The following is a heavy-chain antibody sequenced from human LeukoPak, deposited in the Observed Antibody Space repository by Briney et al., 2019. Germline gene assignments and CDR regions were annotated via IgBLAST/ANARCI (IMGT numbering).Heavy chain of an antibody. D-gene: IGHD2-21*02. V-gene: IGHV4-34*01. CDR1: GGSFSGYY. J-gene: IGHJ4*02. Sequence: SETLSLTCAVYGGSFSGYYWSWIRQPPGKGLEWIGEINPSGSTNYNPSLKSRVTISVDTSKNQFSLKLSSVTAADTAVYYCARGGIVVVTAIITPFDYWGQGTLVTVSS. CDR3: ARGGIVVVTAIITPFDY. CDR2: INPSGST.